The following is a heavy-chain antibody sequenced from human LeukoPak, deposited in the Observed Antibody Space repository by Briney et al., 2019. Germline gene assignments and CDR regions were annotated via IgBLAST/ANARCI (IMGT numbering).Heavy chain of an antibody. V-gene: IGHV3-74*03. Sequence: PGGSLRLSCAASGFSFRSYFMYWVRQAPGKGLVWVSRINTDGRDTEYADSVKGRFTISRDNAKNTLYMQMNSLREEDTAVYYCAAYNWNYPDYWGQGTLVTVSS. J-gene: IGHJ4*02. CDR3: AAYNWNYPDY. D-gene: IGHD1-7*01. CDR1: GFSFRSYF. CDR2: INTDGRDT.